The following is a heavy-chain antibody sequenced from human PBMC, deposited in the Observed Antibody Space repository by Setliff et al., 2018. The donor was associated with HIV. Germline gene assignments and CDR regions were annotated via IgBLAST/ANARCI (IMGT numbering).Heavy chain of an antibody. D-gene: IGHD1-26*01. V-gene: IGHV1-2*02. CDR1: GYTFSGYY. CDR2: IYPNSGAT. J-gene: IGHJ4*02. Sequence: ASVKVSCKASGYTFSGYYLHWVRRAPGQGLEWMGWIYPNSGATNYAQSFQGRVTMTRDTSISTAYMDLSSLTSDDTAVYYCALASIVSTARWNHWGRGTTVTVSS. CDR3: ALASIVSTARWNH.